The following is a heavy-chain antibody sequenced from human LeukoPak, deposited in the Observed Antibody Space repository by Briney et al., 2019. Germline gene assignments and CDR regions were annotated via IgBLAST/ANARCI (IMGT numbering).Heavy chain of an antibody. CDR3: ARAEVEGSWSTFHYFYGMDV. J-gene: IGHJ6*02. CDR1: GFTFRTYW. V-gene: IGHV3-7*01. CDR2: INQDGDEK. Sequence: GGSLRLSCTASGFTFRTYWMNWVRQAPGKGLEWVAKINQDGDEKYYVGSVQGRFTISRDNANASVFLKLSSLRAEDTGVYYCARAEVEGSWSTFHYFYGMDVWGQGTTVTVSS. D-gene: IGHD6-13*01.